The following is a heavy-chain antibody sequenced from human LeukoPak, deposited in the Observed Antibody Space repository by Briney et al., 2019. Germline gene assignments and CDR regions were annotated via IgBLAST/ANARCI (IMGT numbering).Heavy chain of an antibody. CDR1: GGSFSGYY. Sequence: PSETLSLTCAVYGGSFSGYYWSWIRQPPGKGLEWIGEINHSGSTNYNPSLKSRVTLSIDTSKNQISLKLTSVTAADTAVYYCARGAYCSSINCYGFDYWGQGTQVTASS. V-gene: IGHV4-34*01. D-gene: IGHD2-2*01. J-gene: IGHJ4*02. CDR2: INHSGST. CDR3: ARGAYCSSINCYGFDY.